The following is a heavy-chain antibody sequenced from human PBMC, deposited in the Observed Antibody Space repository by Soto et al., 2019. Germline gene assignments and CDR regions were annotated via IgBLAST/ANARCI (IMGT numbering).Heavy chain of an antibody. Sequence: SETLSLTCTVSGGSISSYYWSWIRQPPGKGLEWIGYIYYSGSTNYNPSLKSRVTISVDTSKNQFSLKLSSVAAADTAVYYCARGPYYDSSGYYFTHQFDYCGQGPLVTVYS. D-gene: IGHD3-22*01. CDR2: IYYSGST. CDR3: ARGPYYDSSGYYFTHQFDY. CDR1: GGSISSYY. V-gene: IGHV4-59*01. J-gene: IGHJ4*02.